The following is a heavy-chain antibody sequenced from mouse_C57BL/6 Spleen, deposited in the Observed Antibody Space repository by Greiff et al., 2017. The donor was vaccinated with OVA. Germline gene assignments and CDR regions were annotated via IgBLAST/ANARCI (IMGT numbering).Heavy chain of an antibody. CDR3: ARTITTVVATPFAY. D-gene: IGHD1-1*01. Sequence: EVNVVESGGGLVKPGGSLKLSCAASGFTFSDYGMHWVRQAPEKGLEWVAYISSGSSTIYYADTVKGRFTISRDNAKNTLFLQMTSLRSEDTAMYYGARTITTVVATPFAYWGQGTLVTVSA. CDR1: GFTFSDYG. V-gene: IGHV5-17*01. CDR2: ISSGSSTI. J-gene: IGHJ3*01.